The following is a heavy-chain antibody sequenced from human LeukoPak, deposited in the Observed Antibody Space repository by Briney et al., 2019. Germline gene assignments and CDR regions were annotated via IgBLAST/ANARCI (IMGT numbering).Heavy chain of an antibody. Sequence: SVKVSCKASGGTFSSYAISWVRQAPGQGLEWMGGVIPIFGTANYAQKFQGRVTITADESTSTAYMELSSLRSEDTAVYYCARETTVTTAFDYWGQGTLVTVSS. J-gene: IGHJ4*02. CDR3: ARETTVTTAFDY. CDR1: GGTFSSYA. CDR2: VIPIFGTA. D-gene: IGHD4-17*01. V-gene: IGHV1-69*13.